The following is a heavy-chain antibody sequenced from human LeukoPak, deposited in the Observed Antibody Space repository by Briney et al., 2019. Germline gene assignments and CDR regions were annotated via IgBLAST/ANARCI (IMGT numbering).Heavy chain of an antibody. CDR1: DFTFTYAW. Sequence: GGSLRPSCAASDFTFTYAWMNWVRQAPGKGLEWVGRIKSETDGGTTDYAAPVKGRFTISRDDSKNTLYLQMTSLKTEDTAVYYCTTARDAFDIWGQGTVVTVSS. J-gene: IGHJ3*02. V-gene: IGHV3-15*07. CDR2: IKSETDGGTT. CDR3: TTARDAFDI.